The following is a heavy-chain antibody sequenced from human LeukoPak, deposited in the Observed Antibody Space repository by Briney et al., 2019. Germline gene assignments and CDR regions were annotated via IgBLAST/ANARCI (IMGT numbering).Heavy chain of an antibody. Sequence: PSETLSLTCTVSGGSISSYYWSWIRQPPGKGLEWIGYIYHSGSTYYNPSLKSRVTISVDRSKNQFSLKLSSVTAADTAVYYCARVTGLGAGTHDAFDIWGQGTMVTVSS. D-gene: IGHD6-19*01. CDR1: GGSISSYY. CDR2: IYHSGST. V-gene: IGHV4-59*12. J-gene: IGHJ3*02. CDR3: ARVTGLGAGTHDAFDI.